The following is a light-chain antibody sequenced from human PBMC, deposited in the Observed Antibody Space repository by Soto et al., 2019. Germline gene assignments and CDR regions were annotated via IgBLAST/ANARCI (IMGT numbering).Light chain of an antibody. V-gene: IGKV2-28*01. Sequence: DIVMTQSPPSLPVTPGEPASISCRSNQSLLHSNGYKYLDWYLQKPGQSPQLLIYLGSSRSSGVPDRLTGSGSRTDFTMKTSRVEAEDVAVYYCMKALQTPRTSGQATKVDIK. CDR3: MKALQTPRT. CDR1: QSLLHSNGYKY. J-gene: IGKJ1*01. CDR2: LGS.